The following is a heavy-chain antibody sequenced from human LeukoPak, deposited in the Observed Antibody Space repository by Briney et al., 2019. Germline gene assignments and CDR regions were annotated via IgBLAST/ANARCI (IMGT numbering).Heavy chain of an antibody. V-gene: IGHV4-4*07. J-gene: IGHJ4*02. CDR1: GGTFSGYY. CDR2: IYTSGST. Sequence: SETLSLTCAVSGGTFSGYYWSWIRQPAGKGLEWIGRIYTSGSTNYNPSLQSRVTMSIDTSKNEFSLKLNSVTAADTAVYYCARDTLSLLDYWGQGTLITVSS. CDR3: ARDTLSLLDY. D-gene: IGHD1-26*01.